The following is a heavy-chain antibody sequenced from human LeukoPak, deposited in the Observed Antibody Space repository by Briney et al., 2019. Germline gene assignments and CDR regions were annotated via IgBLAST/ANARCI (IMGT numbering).Heavy chain of an antibody. J-gene: IGHJ4*02. Sequence: PSETLSLTCAVYGVSFSGYYWSWLRQPPGKGLEWVGEINHSGSTNYNPSLKSRVTISVDTSKNQFSLKLSSVTAADTAVYYCARRKNRYCTNGVCYTGGYYFDYWGQGTLVTVSS. CDR3: ARRKNRYCTNGVCYTGGYYFDY. CDR1: GVSFSGYY. D-gene: IGHD2-8*01. V-gene: IGHV4-34*01. CDR2: INHSGST.